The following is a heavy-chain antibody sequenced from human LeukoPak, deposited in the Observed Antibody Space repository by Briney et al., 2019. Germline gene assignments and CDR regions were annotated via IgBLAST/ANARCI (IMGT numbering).Heavy chain of an antibody. V-gene: IGHV4-34*01. Sequence: SETLSLTCAVYGGSFSGYYWSWIRQPPGKGLEWIGEINHSGSTNYNPSLKSRVTISVDTSKNQFSLKLSSVTAADTAVYYCARDSGRGYSYGKFDYWGQGTLVTVSS. J-gene: IGHJ4*02. CDR3: ARDSGRGYSYGKFDY. CDR2: INHSGST. D-gene: IGHD5-18*01. CDR1: GGSFSGYY.